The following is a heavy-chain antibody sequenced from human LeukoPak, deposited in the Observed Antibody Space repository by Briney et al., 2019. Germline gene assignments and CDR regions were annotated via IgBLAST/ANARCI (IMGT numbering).Heavy chain of an antibody. D-gene: IGHD5-18*01. CDR3: ARARDTAMVHYYYYGMDV. CDR1: GGSISSGDYY. Sequence: SQTLSLTCTVPGGSISSGDYYWSWIRQPPGKGLEWIGYIYYSGSTYYNPSLKSRVTISVDTSKNQFSLKLSSVTAADTAVYYCARARDTAMVHYYYYGMDVWGQGTTVTVSS. J-gene: IGHJ6*02. CDR2: IYYSGST. V-gene: IGHV4-30-4*01.